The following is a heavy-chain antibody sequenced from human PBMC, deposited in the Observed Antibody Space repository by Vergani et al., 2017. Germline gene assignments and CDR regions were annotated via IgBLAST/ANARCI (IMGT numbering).Heavy chain of an antibody. J-gene: IGHJ4*02. CDR3: ARLYYGSGSLVDY. Sequence: QVQLQESGPGLVKPSQTLSLTCTVSGGSISSGSYYWSWIRQPAGKGLEWIGRIYTSGSTNYTPSLKSRVTISVDTSKNQFSLKLSSVTAADTAVYYFARLYYGSGSLVDYWGQGTLVTVSS. D-gene: IGHD3-10*01. CDR1: GGSISSGSYY. V-gene: IGHV4-61*02. CDR2: IYTSGST.